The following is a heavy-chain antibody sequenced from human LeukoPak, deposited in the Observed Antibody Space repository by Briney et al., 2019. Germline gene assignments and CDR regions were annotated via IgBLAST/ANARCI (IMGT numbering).Heavy chain of an antibody. CDR1: GFTFSSYA. V-gene: IGHV3-30-3*01. CDR3: ARAPNVEMATIYYFDY. D-gene: IGHD5-24*01. Sequence: GGSLRLSCAASGFTFSSYAMHWVRQAPGKGLGWVAVISYDGSNKYYADSVKGRFTISRDNSKNTLYLQMNSLRAEDTAVYYCARAPNVEMATIYYFDYWGQGTLVTVSS. J-gene: IGHJ4*02. CDR2: ISYDGSNK.